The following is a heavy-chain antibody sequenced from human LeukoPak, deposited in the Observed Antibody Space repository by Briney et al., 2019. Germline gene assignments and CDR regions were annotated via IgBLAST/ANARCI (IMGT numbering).Heavy chain of an antibody. CDR3: ATGTSTVGATEFDY. Sequence: GGSLRLSCAASGFTFSTYAMGWVRQAAGKGLEWVSAISGSGVRTYYADSVKGRFSISRDNSKNTLYLQMNSLRAEDTAVYYCATGTSTVGATEFDYWGQGTLVTVSS. V-gene: IGHV3-23*01. CDR2: ISGSGVRT. CDR1: GFTFSTYA. D-gene: IGHD1-26*01. J-gene: IGHJ4*02.